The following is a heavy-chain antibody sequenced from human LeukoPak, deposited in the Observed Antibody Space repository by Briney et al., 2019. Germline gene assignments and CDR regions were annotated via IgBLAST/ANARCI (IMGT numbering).Heavy chain of an antibody. CDR2: INHSGST. D-gene: IGHD3-9*01. J-gene: IGHJ3*02. CDR3: ARGVPLRYFLQYPTLITFDI. V-gene: IGHV4-34*01. Sequence: SETLSLTCAVYGGSFSGYYWSWIRQPPGKGLEWIGEINHSGSTNHNPSLKSRVTISVDTSKNQFSLKLSSVTAADTAVYYCARGVPLRYFLQYPTLITFDIWGQGTMVTVSS. CDR1: GGSFSGYY.